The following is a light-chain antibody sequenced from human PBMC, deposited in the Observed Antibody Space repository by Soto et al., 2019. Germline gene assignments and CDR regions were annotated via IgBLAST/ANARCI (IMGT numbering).Light chain of an antibody. CDR1: QSISIY. CDR2: GAS. CDR3: QQTYTTPEIT. Sequence: IQMTQSPSDLPASFGDRFTSTCRSSQSISIYLNWYQLKPAKAPNLXXYGASYLKSGVPTRFSGSGSATDFTLTISSLQPEDFAIYYCQQTYTTPEITFGQGTRLEIK. J-gene: IGKJ5*01. V-gene: IGKV1-39*01.